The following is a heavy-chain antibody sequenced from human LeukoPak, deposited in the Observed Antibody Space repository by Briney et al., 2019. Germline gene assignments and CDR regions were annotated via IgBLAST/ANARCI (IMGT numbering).Heavy chain of an antibody. CDR2: ISGSGGST. CDR3: AKDQIGYCGGDCYSVCFQH. CDR1: GFTLSSYA. J-gene: IGHJ1*01. V-gene: IGHV3-23*01. Sequence: GGSLRLSCAASGFTLSSYAMSWVRQAPGKGLEWVSAISGSGGSTYYADSVKGRFTISRDNSKNTLYLQMNSLRAEDTAVYYCAKDQIGYCGGDCYSVCFQHWGQGTLVTVSS. D-gene: IGHD2-21*02.